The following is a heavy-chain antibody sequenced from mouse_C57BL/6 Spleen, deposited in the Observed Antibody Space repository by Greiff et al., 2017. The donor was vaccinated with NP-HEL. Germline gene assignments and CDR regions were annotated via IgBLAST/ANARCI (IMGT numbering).Heavy chain of an antibody. CDR2: ISYSGST. CDR1: GYSITSGYD. CDR3: ARLNWDGGAMDY. Sequence: EVKLVESGPSMVKPSQSLSLTCTVTGYSITSGYDWHWIRHFPGNKLAWMGYISYSGSTNYNPSLKSRISITHDTSKNQFFLKLNSVTTEDTATYYCARLNWDGGAMDYWGQGTSVTVSS. J-gene: IGHJ4*01. D-gene: IGHD4-1*02. V-gene: IGHV3-1*01.